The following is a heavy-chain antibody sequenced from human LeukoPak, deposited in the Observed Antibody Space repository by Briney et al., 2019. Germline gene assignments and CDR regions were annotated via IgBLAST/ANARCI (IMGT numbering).Heavy chain of an antibody. CDR2: ISSSSTTI. V-gene: IGHV3-48*01. Sequence: GGSLRLSCAASGFTFSSYSMMWVRQAPGKGLEWVSYISSSSTTIHYADSVNGRFTISRDNAKTSVYLQMNSLRAEDTAVYYCAELGITMIGGVWGKGTTVTISS. CDR1: GFTFSSYS. D-gene: IGHD3-10*02. J-gene: IGHJ6*04. CDR3: AELGITMIGGV.